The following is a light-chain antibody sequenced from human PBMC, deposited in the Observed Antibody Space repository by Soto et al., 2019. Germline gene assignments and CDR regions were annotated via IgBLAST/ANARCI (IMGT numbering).Light chain of an antibody. J-gene: IGLJ3*02. CDR1: GSNIGGNT. Sequence: QSVLTQPPSASGHPGQSGTVAWSGSGSNIGGNTANWYQQVPGTAPKLLMYHNYRRPSGVPDRFSGSKSGTSASLAISGLQSADEADYYCAVVDDSLHGPVFCGGTKLTVL. CDR2: HNY. CDR3: AVVDDSLHGPV. V-gene: IGLV1-44*01.